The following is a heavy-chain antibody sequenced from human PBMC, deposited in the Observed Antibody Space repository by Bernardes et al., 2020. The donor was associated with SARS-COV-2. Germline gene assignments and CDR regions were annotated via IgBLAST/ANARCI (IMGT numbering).Heavy chain of an antibody. Sequence: GWSLRLSCAVSGLTIGDYYMSWIRQAPGMGLEWVSYITTSGYTNSADSVRGRFTISRDNAKNSLNLQMNSLRVDDTAVYYCAIEGASNVFDMWGQGTMVTVSS. CDR1: GLTIGDYY. V-gene: IGHV3-11*06. D-gene: IGHD6-6*01. J-gene: IGHJ3*02. CDR2: ITTSGYT. CDR3: AIEGASNVFDM.